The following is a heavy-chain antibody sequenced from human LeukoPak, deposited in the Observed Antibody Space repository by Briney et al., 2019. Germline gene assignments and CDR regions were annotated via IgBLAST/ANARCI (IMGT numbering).Heavy chain of an antibody. CDR2: ISSSSSYI. Sequence: PGGSLRLSCSAYGFTFSSYSMNWVRQAPGKGLEWISSISSSSSYIYYADSVKGRITISRDNAKNSLYLQMNSLRADDMAVYYCARDPGSGIGSHYYYMDFWGKGTTVTVSS. D-gene: IGHD2-2*03. CDR3: ARDPGSGIGSHYYYMDF. V-gene: IGHV3-21*01. CDR1: GFTFSSYS. J-gene: IGHJ6*03.